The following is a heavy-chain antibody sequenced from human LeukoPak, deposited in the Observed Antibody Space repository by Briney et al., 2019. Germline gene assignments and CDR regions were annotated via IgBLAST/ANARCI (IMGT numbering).Heavy chain of an antibody. CDR3: ARDVRYCSGGSCHNYYYYGMDV. CDR2: IWYGGSNK. CDR1: GFTFSSYG. D-gene: IGHD2-15*01. V-gene: IGHV3-33*01. J-gene: IGHJ6*02. Sequence: GGSLRLSCAASGFTFSSYGMHWVRQAPGKGLEWVAVIWYGGSNKYYADSVKGRFTISRDNSKNTLYLQMNSLRAEDTAVYYCARDVRYCSGGSCHNYYYYGMDVWGQGTTVTVSS.